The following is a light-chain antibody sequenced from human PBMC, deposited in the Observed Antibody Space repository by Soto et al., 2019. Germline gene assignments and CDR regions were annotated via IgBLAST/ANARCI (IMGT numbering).Light chain of an antibody. CDR1: QSLVHSDGIAY. CDR3: MQGTHWPIT. Sequence: DVVMTQSPVSLPVSLGQPASISCRSNQSLVHSDGIAYFSWFQQRPGRSPRRLIYKVSNRDSGVPARYSGCGSGTDFALKITRVDAEDVGVYYCMQGTHWPITFGQGTRLEIK. CDR2: KVS. J-gene: IGKJ5*01. V-gene: IGKV2-30*02.